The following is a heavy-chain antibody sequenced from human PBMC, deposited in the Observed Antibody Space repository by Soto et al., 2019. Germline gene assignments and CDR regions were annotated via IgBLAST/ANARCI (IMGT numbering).Heavy chain of an antibody. J-gene: IGHJ6*02. CDR2: IYYSGST. D-gene: IGHD5-12*01. CDR3: VRDHSGQAPYYYGMDV. Sequence: PSETLSLTCTVSGGSISSYYWSWIRQPPGKGLEWIGYIYYSGSTNYNPSLKSRVTISVDTSKNQFSLKLSSVTAADTAVYYCVRDHSGQAPYYYGMDVWGQGTTVTVSS. CDR1: GGSISSYY. V-gene: IGHV4-59*01.